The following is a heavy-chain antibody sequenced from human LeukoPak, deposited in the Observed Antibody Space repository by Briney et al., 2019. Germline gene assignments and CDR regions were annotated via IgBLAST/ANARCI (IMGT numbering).Heavy chain of an antibody. Sequence: GASVKVSCKASGYTFTSYGINWVRQAPGQGLEWMGWISAYNGNTNYAQKLQGRVTMTTDTSTSTAYMELRSLRSDDTAVYYCARGVVVPAASRTHTYSIRYYFDYWGQGTLVTVSS. CDR3: ARGVVVPAASRTHTYSIRYYFDY. J-gene: IGHJ4*02. CDR2: ISAYNGNT. D-gene: IGHD2-2*01. CDR1: GYTFTSYG. V-gene: IGHV1-18*01.